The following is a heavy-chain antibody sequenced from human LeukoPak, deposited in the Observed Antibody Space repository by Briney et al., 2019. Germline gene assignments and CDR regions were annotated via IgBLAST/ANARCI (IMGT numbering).Heavy chain of an antibody. CDR3: ARADIEYSSSSADY. J-gene: IGHJ4*02. CDR2: IKQDGSEK. D-gene: IGHD6-6*01. CDR1: GFTFSSCW. V-gene: IGHV3-7*03. Sequence: GGSLRLSCVASGFTFSSCWMTWVRQAPGKGLEWVANIKQDGSEKYYVDSVKGRFTISRDNAKNSLYLQMNSLRAEDTAVYYCARADIEYSSSSADYWGQGTLVTVSS.